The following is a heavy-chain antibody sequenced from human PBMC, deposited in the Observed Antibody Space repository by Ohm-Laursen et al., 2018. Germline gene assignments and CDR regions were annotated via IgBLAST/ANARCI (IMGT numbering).Heavy chain of an antibody. Sequence: GSLRLSCAATGITFSSYAMSWVRQAPGKGLEWVSAISGSGGSTYYADSVKGRFTISRDNSKNTLYPQMNSLRAEDTAVYYCAKDRLLYYDSSDYWGQGTLVTVSS. D-gene: IGHD3-22*01. CDR1: GITFSSYA. V-gene: IGHV3-23*01. CDR3: AKDRLLYYDSSDY. J-gene: IGHJ4*02. CDR2: ISGSGGST.